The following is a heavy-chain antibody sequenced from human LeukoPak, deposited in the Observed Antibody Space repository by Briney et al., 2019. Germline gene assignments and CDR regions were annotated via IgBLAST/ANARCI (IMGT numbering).Heavy chain of an antibody. Sequence: GGSLRLSCAASGFTFSSYSMNWVRQAPGKGLEWVAVIWYDGSNKYYADSVKGRFTISRDNSKNTLYLQMNSLRAEDTAVYYCARGQQWLDDWGQGTLVTVSS. V-gene: IGHV3-33*08. CDR2: IWYDGSNK. J-gene: IGHJ4*02. D-gene: IGHD6-19*01. CDR3: ARGQQWLDD. CDR1: GFTFSSYS.